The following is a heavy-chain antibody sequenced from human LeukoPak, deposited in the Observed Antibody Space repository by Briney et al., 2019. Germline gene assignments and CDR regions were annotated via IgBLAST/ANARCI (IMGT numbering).Heavy chain of an antibody. CDR3: ARQRMGVGGDYYYYYMDV. Sequence: SETLSLTCTVSGGSLSSYYWSWIRQPPGKGLEWIGYIYTSGSTNYNPSLKSRVTISVDTSKNQFSLKLSSVTAADTAVYYCARQRMGVGGDYYYYYMDVWGKGTTVTVSS. D-gene: IGHD1-26*01. CDR2: IYTSGST. V-gene: IGHV4-4*09. J-gene: IGHJ6*03. CDR1: GGSLSSYY.